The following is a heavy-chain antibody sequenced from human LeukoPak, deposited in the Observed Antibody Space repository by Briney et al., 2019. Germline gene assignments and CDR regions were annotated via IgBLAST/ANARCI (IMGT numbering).Heavy chain of an antibody. V-gene: IGHV4-34*01. Sequence: SETLSLTCAVYGGSFSGYYWSWIRQPPGKGLEWIGEINHSGSTNYNPSLKSRVTISVDTSKNQFSLKLSSVTAADTAVYYCAREYSSGWPLDYWGQGTLVTVSS. CDR2: INHSGST. CDR3: AREYSSGWPLDY. J-gene: IGHJ4*02. CDR1: GGSFSGYY. D-gene: IGHD6-19*01.